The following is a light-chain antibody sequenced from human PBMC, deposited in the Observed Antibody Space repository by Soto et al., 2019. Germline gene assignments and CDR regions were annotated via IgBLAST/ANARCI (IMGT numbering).Light chain of an antibody. CDR3: CSYAGSYTFWV. J-gene: IGLJ3*02. CDR1: SSDVGGYNY. Sequence: QSALTQPRSVSGSPGQSVTISCTGTSSDVGGYNYVSWYQQHPGKAPKLMIYDVSKRPSGVPDRFSGSKSGNTASPTISGLQAEDEADYYCCSYAGSYTFWVFGGGTKLPVL. V-gene: IGLV2-11*01. CDR2: DVS.